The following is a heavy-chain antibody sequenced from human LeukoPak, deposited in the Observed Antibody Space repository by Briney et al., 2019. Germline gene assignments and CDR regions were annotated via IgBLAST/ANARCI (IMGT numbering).Heavy chain of an antibody. CDR3: ARDLSRGKPHAFDI. J-gene: IGHJ3*02. V-gene: IGHV3-21*01. D-gene: IGHD1-14*01. CDR2: ISSSSSYI. Sequence: GGSLRLSCAASGFTFSSYSINWVRQAPGKGLEWVSSISSSSSYIYYADSVKGRFTISRDNAKKSLYLQMNGLRAEDTAVYYCARDLSRGKPHAFDIWGQGTMVTVSS. CDR1: GFTFSSYS.